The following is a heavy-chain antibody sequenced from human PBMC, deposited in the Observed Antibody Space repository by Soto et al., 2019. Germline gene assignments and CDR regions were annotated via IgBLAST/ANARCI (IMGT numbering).Heavy chain of an antibody. CDR2: INHSGST. CDR3: ARDPVYYYDSSGPEGYYYGMDV. CDR1: GGSFSGYY. V-gene: IGHV4-34*01. Sequence: PSETLSLTCAVCGGSFSGYYWSWVRQPPGKGLEWIGEINHSGSTNYNPSLKSRVTISVDTSKNQFSLKLSSVTAADTAVYYCARDPVYYYDSSGPEGYYYGMDVWGQGTTVTVSS. J-gene: IGHJ6*02. D-gene: IGHD3-22*01.